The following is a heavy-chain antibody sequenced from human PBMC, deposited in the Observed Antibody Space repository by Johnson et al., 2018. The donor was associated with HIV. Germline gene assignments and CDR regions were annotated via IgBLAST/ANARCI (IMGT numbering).Heavy chain of an antibody. J-gene: IGHJ3*02. Sequence: QMQLVASGGGLVQPGGSLRLSCAASGFTFSSYGMHWVRQAPGKGLEWVTFIRYDGSNKYYADSVKGRFTISRDNSKNTLYLQMNSLRAEDTAVYYCARPDTYRYTDGRVGAFDIWGQGTVVTVSP. CDR2: IRYDGSNK. CDR1: GFTFSSYG. V-gene: IGHV3-30*02. D-gene: IGHD2-8*01. CDR3: ARPDTYRYTDGRVGAFDI.